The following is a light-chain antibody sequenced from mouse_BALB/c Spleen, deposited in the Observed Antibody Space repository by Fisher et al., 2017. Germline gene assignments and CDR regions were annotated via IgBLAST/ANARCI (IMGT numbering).Light chain of an antibody. Sequence: DIVITQTPATLSVTPGDRVSLSCRASQSISDYLHWYQQKSHESPRLLIKYASQSISGIPSRFSGSGSGSDFTLSINSVEPEDVGVYYCQNGRSFPLTFGAGTKLELK. V-gene: IGKV5-39*01. CDR3: QNGRSFPLT. CDR2: YAS. J-gene: IGKJ5*01. CDR1: QSISDY.